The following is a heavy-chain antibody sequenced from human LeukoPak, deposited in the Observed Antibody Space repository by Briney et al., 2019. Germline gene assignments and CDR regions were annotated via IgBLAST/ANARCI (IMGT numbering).Heavy chain of an antibody. D-gene: IGHD7-27*01. J-gene: IGHJ4*02. CDR1: GGSISSGGYY. CDR3: ARDTRSWGLDY. Sequence: SETLSLTCTVSGGSISSGGYYWSWIRQPPGKGLEWIGYIYRSGSTYYNPSLKSRVTISVDRSKNQFSLKLSSVTAADTAVYYCARDTRSWGLDYWGQGTLVTVSS. V-gene: IGHV4-30-2*01. CDR2: IYRSGST.